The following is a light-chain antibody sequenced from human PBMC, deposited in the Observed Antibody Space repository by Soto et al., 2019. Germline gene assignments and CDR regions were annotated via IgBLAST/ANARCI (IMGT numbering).Light chain of an antibody. CDR2: AES. V-gene: IGKV1-6*01. CDR3: LEDYDYPRK. CDR1: QDIRYD. Sequence: AIQMTQSPSSLPASVGDRVTITCRASQDIRYDLCWYQQKPGKAPNLLIYAESTLKRGVPSRFSGRGSGTDFTLTISSLKPEDFATYYCLEDYDYPRKFGNGTKVEV. J-gene: IGKJ1*01.